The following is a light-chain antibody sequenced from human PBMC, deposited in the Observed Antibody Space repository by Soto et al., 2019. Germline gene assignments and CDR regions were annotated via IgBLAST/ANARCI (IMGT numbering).Light chain of an antibody. CDR2: GAS. CDR1: QSVSSN. V-gene: IGKV3-15*01. Sequence: EIVMTQSPATLSVSPGERATLSCRASQSVSSNLAWYQQKPGQAPRLLIYGASTRATGIPARFSGSGSGTKFTLTISSLQSEDFAVYYCQQYNNWPPWTFGQGTKVKIK. CDR3: QQYNNWPPWT. J-gene: IGKJ1*01.